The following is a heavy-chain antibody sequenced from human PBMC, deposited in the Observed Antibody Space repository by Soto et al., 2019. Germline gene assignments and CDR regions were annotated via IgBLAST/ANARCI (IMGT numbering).Heavy chain of an antibody. Sequence: GASVKVSCKVSGYTLTELSMHWVRQAPGKGLEWMGGFDPEDGETIYAQKFQGRATMTEDTSTDTAYMELSSLRSEDTAVYYCATAGRDGSGSYYHENTYYYYYGMDVWGQGTTVTVSS. CDR2: FDPEDGET. D-gene: IGHD3-10*01. CDR1: GYTLTELS. CDR3: ATAGRDGSGSYYHENTYYYYYGMDV. J-gene: IGHJ6*02. V-gene: IGHV1-24*01.